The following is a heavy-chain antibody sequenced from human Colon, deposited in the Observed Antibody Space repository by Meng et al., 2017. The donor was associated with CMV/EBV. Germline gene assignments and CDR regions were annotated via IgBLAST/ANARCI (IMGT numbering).Heavy chain of an antibody. V-gene: IGHV4-4*07. CDR1: GDSIKNYY. J-gene: IGHJ4*02. CDR2: IHYSGGT. CDR3: ARAGARGVPVDL. Sequence: QGQLQESGPRLVKPSETLSPTCTVSGDSIKNYYWTWLRQPAGKGLEWLGRIHYSGGTDDNPSLKGRVTLSIDTSKNQLSLKIYSVTAADTAVYYCARAGARGVPVDLWGQGTLVTVSS. D-gene: IGHD3-10*01.